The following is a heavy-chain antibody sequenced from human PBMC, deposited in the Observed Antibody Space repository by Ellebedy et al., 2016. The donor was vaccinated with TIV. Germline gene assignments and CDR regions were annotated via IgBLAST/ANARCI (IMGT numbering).Heavy chain of an antibody. V-gene: IGHV3-7*04. CDR3: ARDSRPIDD. J-gene: IGHJ4*02. Sequence: GESLKISCVDSGFTFNNDLMTWVRPAPGKRLELVANIKPDGSQKYYVDCVKSRFTIYRDNAKNSLYLQMRSLRAEYTAVYTCARDSRPIDDWGQGTLVTVSS. CDR2: IKPDGSQK. D-gene: IGHD6-6*01. CDR1: GFTFNNDL.